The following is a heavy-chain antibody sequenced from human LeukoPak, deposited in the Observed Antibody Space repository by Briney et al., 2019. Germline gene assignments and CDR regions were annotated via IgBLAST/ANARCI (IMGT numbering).Heavy chain of an antibody. CDR3: ARGYCSGGSCYSVENWFDP. D-gene: IGHD2-15*01. J-gene: IGHJ5*02. Sequence: ASVKVSCKAAGYTFTGYYMFWVRQAPGQGLEWMGRINPNSGGTNYAQKFQGRVTMTRDTSISSAYMELSRLRSDDTAVYYCARGYCSGGSCYSVENWFDPWGQGTLVTVSS. CDR2: INPNSGGT. V-gene: IGHV1-2*06. CDR1: GYTFTGYY.